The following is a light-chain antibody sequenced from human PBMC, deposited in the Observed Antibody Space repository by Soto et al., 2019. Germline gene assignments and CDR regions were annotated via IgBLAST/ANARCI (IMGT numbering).Light chain of an antibody. Sequence: DSVMTQSPDSLPVSLGERATINCESSQSVLYSSNNKNYLAWYQQKPKQPPKLLIYWASTRESGVPDRFSGSESVTDSNLTITSLQAEDVPVYYCQQYYSTPPNFGQGTKLEIK. V-gene: IGKV4-1*01. CDR2: WAS. CDR3: QQYYSTPPN. CDR1: QSVLYSSNNKNY. J-gene: IGKJ2*01.